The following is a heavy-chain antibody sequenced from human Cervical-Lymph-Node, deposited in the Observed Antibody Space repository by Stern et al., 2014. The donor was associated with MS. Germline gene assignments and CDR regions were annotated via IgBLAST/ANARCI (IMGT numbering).Heavy chain of an antibody. J-gene: IGHJ6*02. D-gene: IGHD1-1*01. CDR1: GDTFINFC. V-gene: IGHV1-69*01. Sequence: VQLVESGADVKKPGSSVKVSCTASGDTFINFCISWVRQAPGQGLEWMGGITPLFCTTEYAQKFQGRVTISADESPTTVYMELSGLRSEDTAVYYCARDNDDNGMDVWGQGTTVTVTS. CDR2: ITPLFCTT. CDR3: ARDNDDNGMDV.